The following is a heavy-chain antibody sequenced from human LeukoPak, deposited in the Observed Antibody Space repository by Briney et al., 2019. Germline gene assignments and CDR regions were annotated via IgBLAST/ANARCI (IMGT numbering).Heavy chain of an antibody. V-gene: IGHV1-2*02. Sequence: ASVKVSCKASGYTFTGYYMRWVRQAPGQGLEWMGWINPNSGGTNYAQKFQGRVTMTRDTSISTAYMELSRLRSDDTAVYYCGTEGDCSGGSCYPRNWFDPWGQGILVTVSS. D-gene: IGHD2-15*01. J-gene: IGHJ5*02. CDR2: INPNSGGT. CDR3: GTEGDCSGGSCYPRNWFDP. CDR1: GYTFTGYY.